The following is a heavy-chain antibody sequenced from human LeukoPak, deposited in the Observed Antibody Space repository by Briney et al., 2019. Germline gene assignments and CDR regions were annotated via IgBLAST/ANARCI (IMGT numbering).Heavy chain of an antibody. J-gene: IGHJ4*02. CDR3: ARVGTTVTTPTGY. V-gene: IGHV4-31*03. Sequence: SETLSLTCTVSGGSISSGGYYWSWIRQHPGKGLEWIGYIYYSGSTYYNPSLKSRVTISVDTSKNQFSPKLSSVTAADTAVYYCARVGTTVTTPTGYWGQGTLVTVSS. D-gene: IGHD4-4*01. CDR1: GGSISSGGYY. CDR2: IYYSGST.